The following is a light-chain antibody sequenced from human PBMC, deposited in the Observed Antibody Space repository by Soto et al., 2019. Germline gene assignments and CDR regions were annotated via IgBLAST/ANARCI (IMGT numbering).Light chain of an antibody. J-gene: IGKJ2*01. CDR1: QSISTY. CDR2: DAS. CDR3: QQRSNWPPT. V-gene: IGKV3-11*01. Sequence: EIVLTQSPATLSLSPGGRATLFCRASQSISTYLAWYQQKSGQAPRLLIYDASNRATGIPARFSGGGSGTDFTLTVSSLEPEDFAVYYCQQRSNWPPTFGQGTKLEI.